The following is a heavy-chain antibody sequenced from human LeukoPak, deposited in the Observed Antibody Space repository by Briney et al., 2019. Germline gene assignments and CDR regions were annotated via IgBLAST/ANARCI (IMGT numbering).Heavy chain of an antibody. V-gene: IGHV3-23*01. CDR3: AKATTAIVVYILFDY. CDR1: GFTFSTYN. D-gene: IGHD3-22*01. CDR2: ISGNGGAT. Sequence: GGSLRLSCPASGFTFSTYNMNWVRQAPGKGLEWVSAISGNGGATYYADSVKGRFTISRDNSKNTLHLQMNSLRAEDTALYYCAKATTAIVVYILFDYWGQGTLVYVSS. J-gene: IGHJ4*02.